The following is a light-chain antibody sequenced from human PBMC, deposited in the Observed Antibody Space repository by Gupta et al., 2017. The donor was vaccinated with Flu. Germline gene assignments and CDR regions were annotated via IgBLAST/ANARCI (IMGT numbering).Light chain of an antibody. V-gene: IGLV1-44*01. J-gene: IGLJ1*01. CDR2: GNN. CDR3: AAWDDSLNGHYV. Sequence: QSVLAQPPSASGTSGQRVALSCSGSRSNIGSNSVNWYQQVPGTAPKLLIYGNNQRPSGVPDRFSGSKSGTSASLAISGLQSEDEADYYCAAWDDSLNGHYVFGTGTKVTVV. CDR1: RSNIGSNS.